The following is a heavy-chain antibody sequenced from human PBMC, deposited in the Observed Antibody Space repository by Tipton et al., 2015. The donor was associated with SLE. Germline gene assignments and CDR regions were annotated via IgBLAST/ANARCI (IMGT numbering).Heavy chain of an antibody. V-gene: IGHV3-33*08. CDR3: LRSPNYYYGMDV. Sequence: SLRLSCAASGFTFSSYGMHWVRQAPGKGLEWVAVIWYDGSNKYYADSVKGRFTISRDNSKNTLYLQMDSLRAEDTAVYYCLRSPNYYYGMDVWGQGTTVTVSS. CDR2: IWYDGSNK. J-gene: IGHJ6*02. CDR1: GFTFSSYG.